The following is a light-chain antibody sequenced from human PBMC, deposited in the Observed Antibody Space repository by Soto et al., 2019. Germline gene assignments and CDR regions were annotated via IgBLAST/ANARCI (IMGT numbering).Light chain of an antibody. J-gene: IGKJ1*01. V-gene: IGKV3-11*01. CDR3: QQRSNWPWT. Sequence: EIVLTQSPGTLSMSPGERATISCRASQSVSSYLAWYQQKPGQAPRLLIYDASNRATGIPARFSGSGSGTDFTLIISSLEPEDFAVYYCQQRSNWPWTFGQGTKVDIK. CDR1: QSVSSY. CDR2: DAS.